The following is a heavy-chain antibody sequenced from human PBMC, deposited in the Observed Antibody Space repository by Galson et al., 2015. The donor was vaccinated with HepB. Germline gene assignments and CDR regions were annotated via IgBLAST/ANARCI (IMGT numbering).Heavy chain of an antibody. CDR1: GYTFTSYG. CDR3: AGGQTWGSYRKHAFDI. J-gene: IGHJ3*02. CDR2: ISAYNGNT. V-gene: IGHV1-18*01. Sequence: SVKVSCKASGYTFTSYGISWVRQAPGQGLEWMGWISAYNGNTNYAQKLQGRVTMTTDTSTSTAYMELRSLRSDDTAVYYCAGGQTWGSYRKHAFDIWGQGTMVTVSS. D-gene: IGHD3-16*02.